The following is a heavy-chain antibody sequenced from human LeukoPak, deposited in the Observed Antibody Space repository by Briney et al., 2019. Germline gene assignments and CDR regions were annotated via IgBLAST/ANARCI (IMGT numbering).Heavy chain of an antibody. Sequence: ASVKVSCKASGYTFTSYGISWVRQAPGQGLEWMRWISAYNGNTNYAQKLQGRVTMTTDTSTSTAYMELRSLRSDDTAVYYCASSSAGLGGDWFDPWGQGTLVTVSS. J-gene: IGHJ5*02. CDR2: ISAYNGNT. V-gene: IGHV1-18*01. CDR3: ASSSAGLGGDWFDP. CDR1: GYTFTSYG. D-gene: IGHD6-13*01.